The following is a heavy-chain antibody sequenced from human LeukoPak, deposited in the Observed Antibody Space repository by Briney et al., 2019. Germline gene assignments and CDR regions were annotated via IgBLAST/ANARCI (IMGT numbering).Heavy chain of an antibody. D-gene: IGHD3-10*01. V-gene: IGHV3-33*01. Sequence: GGSLRLSCAASGFTISSYGMHWVRQAPGKGLEWVAVIWYDGSNKYYADSVKGRFTISRDNAKNSLYLQMNSLRAEDTALYYCARDRSYYGSGRAFDYWGQGTLVTVSS. CDR3: ARDRSYYGSGRAFDY. CDR2: IWYDGSNK. CDR1: GFTISSYG. J-gene: IGHJ4*02.